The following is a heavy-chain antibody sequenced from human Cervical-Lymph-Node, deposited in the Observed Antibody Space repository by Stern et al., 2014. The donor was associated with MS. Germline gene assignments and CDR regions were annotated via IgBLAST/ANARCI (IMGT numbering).Heavy chain of an antibody. V-gene: IGHV3-9*01. J-gene: IGHJ6*02. Sequence: EVHLVESGGDLVQPGRSLRLSCAASGFRFDDYAMYWVRQAPGKGLEWVSGISWSSGKISYADSVQGRFTISRDNVKNSLFLQMNSLRSEDTASYYCARAIGFCSGGNCEPYYYYGIDVWGQGTRVTVSS. CDR2: ISWSSGKI. CDR1: GFRFDDYA. CDR3: ARAIGFCSGGNCEPYYYYGIDV. D-gene: IGHD2-15*01.